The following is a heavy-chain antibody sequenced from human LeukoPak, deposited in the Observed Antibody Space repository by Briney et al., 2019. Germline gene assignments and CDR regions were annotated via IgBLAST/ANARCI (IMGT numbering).Heavy chain of an antibody. CDR1: GYTFTRYY. D-gene: IGHD2-15*01. Sequence: ASLNVSCKASGYTFTRYYMHWVRQAPGQGLEWMGIINPSGGTTSYAQKFQGRVTMTRDTSTSTVYMELSSLTSEDTALYYCAREYVGLGYFDYWGQGTLVTVSS. CDR3: AREYVGLGYFDY. J-gene: IGHJ4*02. V-gene: IGHV1-46*01. CDR2: INPSGGTT.